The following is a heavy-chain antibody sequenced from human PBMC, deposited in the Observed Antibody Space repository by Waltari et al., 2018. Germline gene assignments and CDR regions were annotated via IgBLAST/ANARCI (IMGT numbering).Heavy chain of an antibody. CDR1: GGSFSGYY. Sequence: QVQLQQWGAGLLKPSETLSLTCAVYGGSFSGYYWSWIRQPPGKGLEWIGEINQSGSTNSNPSLKSRVTIAVDTSTNQFSLKLSSVPAADTAVYYCARAPYASSSWYYFDYWGQGTLVTVSS. D-gene: IGHD6-13*01. CDR2: INQSGST. CDR3: ARAPYASSSWYYFDY. V-gene: IGHV4-34*01. J-gene: IGHJ4*02.